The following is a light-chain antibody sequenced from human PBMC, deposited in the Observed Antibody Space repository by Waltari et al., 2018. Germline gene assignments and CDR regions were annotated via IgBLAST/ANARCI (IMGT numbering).Light chain of an antibody. CDR3: CSYARSNYVT. Sequence: SALTQRASGYRSAGQSITSSCTGTCSDVGRDNLSSWYQQHPGKAPKLMIYEVTKRPSGVFNRFSGSKSGNTASLTISGLQAEDEADYYCCSYARSNYVTFGGGTKLTVL. V-gene: IGLV2-23*02. CDR2: EVT. J-gene: IGLJ2*01. CDR1: CSDVGRDNL.